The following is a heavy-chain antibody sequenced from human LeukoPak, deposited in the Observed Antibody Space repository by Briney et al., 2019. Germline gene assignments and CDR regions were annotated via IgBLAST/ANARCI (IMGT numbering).Heavy chain of an antibody. D-gene: IGHD1-26*01. CDR1: GFTFSSYG. Sequence: GGSLRLSCAASGFTFSSYGMHWVRQAPGKGLEWVAVIWYDGSNKYYADSVKGRFTISRDNSKNTLYLQMNSLRAEDTAVYYCARAGVRATGPADHWGQGTLVTVSS. V-gene: IGHV3-33*01. CDR3: ARAGVRATGPADH. CDR2: IWYDGSNK. J-gene: IGHJ4*02.